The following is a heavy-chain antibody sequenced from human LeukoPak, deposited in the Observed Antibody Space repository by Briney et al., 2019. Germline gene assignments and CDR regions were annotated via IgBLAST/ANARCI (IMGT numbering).Heavy chain of an antibody. J-gene: IGHJ4*02. CDR2: ISSSGSTM. D-gene: IGHD2-15*01. V-gene: IGHV3-48*03. CDR3: VRDPCGGGSCIDY. Sequence: GGSLRLSCAASGFTFSSYAMHWVRQAPGKGLEWVAYISSSGSTMKYPDSVKGRFTISRDNAKDSLFLHMSSLRAEDTAVYYCVRDPCGGGSCIDYWGQGTLVTVSS. CDR1: GFTFSSYA.